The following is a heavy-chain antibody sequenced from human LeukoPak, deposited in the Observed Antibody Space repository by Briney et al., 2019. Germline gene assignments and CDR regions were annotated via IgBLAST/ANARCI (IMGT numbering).Heavy chain of an antibody. CDR2: ISSSSSYI. CDR3: ASKTYYYGSGSIP. D-gene: IGHD3-10*01. CDR1: GFTFSSYS. J-gene: IGHJ5*02. V-gene: IGHV3-21*01. Sequence: PGGSLRLSCAASGFTFSSYSMNWVRQAPGKGLEWVSSISSSSSYIYYADSVKGRFTISRDSAKNSLYLQMNSLRAEDTALYYCASKTYYYGSGSIPWGQGTLVTVSS.